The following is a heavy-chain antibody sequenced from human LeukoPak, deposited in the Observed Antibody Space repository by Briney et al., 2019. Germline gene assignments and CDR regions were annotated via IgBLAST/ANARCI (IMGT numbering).Heavy chain of an antibody. CDR1: GYTFTSYG. Sequence: ASVKVSCKASGYTFTSYGISWVRQAPGQGLEWMGWISAYNGDTNYAQKLQGRVTMTTDTSTSTAYMELRSLRSDDTAVYYCARVRSNGVCYDGCNWYFDLWGRGTLVTVSS. V-gene: IGHV1-18*01. CDR2: ISAYNGDT. J-gene: IGHJ2*01. D-gene: IGHD2-8*01. CDR3: ARVRSNGVCYDGCNWYFDL.